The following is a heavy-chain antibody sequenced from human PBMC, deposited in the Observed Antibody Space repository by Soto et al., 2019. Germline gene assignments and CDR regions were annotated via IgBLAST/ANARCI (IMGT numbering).Heavy chain of an antibody. Sequence: RGESLKISCEGSGYTFTNYWIGWVRQMPGKGLEWMGIIYPGDSDTRYSPSFQGQVTFSADKSTTSAYLQWISLKASDTAIYFCARRARGNWAFDSWGQGTLVTVSS. CDR1: GYTFTNYW. CDR2: IYPGDSDT. D-gene: IGHD3-16*01. V-gene: IGHV5-51*01. J-gene: IGHJ4*02. CDR3: ARRARGNWAFDS.